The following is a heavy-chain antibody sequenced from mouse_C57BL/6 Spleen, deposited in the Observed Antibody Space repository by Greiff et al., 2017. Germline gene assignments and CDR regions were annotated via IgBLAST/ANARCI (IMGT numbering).Heavy chain of an antibody. J-gene: IGHJ4*01. Sequence: VQLQQPGAELVKPGASVKMSCKASGYTFTSYWITWVKQRPGQGLEWIGDIYPGSGSTNYNEEFKSKATLTVDTSSSTAYMQLSSLTSEDSAVYYCARHYYGSEGYAMDYWGQGTSVTVSS. CDR1: GYTFTSYW. D-gene: IGHD1-1*01. CDR2: IYPGSGST. CDR3: ARHYYGSEGYAMDY. V-gene: IGHV1-55*01.